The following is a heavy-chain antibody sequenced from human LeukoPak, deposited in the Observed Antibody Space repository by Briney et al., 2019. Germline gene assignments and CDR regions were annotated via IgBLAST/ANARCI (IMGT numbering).Heavy chain of an antibody. D-gene: IGHD5-24*01. J-gene: IGHJ4*02. V-gene: IGHV4-39*01. CDR3: ATRDGYNYVRFDY. CDR1: GGFIRSSGYY. Sequence: PSETLSLTCTVSGGFIRSSGYYWGWIRQHPGKGLEWIGSIYYTGNTYYKPSLRSRVIISVDTSKNQFSLKLSSVTAADTAVYYCATRDGYNYVRFDYWGQGTLVTVSS. CDR2: IYYTGNT.